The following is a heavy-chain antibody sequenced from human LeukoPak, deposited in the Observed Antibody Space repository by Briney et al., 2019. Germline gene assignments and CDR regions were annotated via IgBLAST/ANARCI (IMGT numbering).Heavy chain of an antibody. CDR1: GFTFSGYW. V-gene: IGHV3-7*01. D-gene: IGHD3-16*01. J-gene: IGHJ4*02. CDR2: IKGDGSEI. CDR3: ARGGFGYVHFDY. Sequence: PGGSLRLSCAASGFTFSGYWMSWVRQAPGKGLEWVAHIKGDGSEIYSVDSVKGRFTISRDNAKSSLYLQMNSLRAEDTALYYCARGGFGYVHFDYWGQGTLVTVSS.